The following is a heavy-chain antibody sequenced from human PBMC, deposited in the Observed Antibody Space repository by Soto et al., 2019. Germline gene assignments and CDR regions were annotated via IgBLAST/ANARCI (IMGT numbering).Heavy chain of an antibody. CDR1: GGSFSSGGYS. CDR3: ARVPDR. Sequence: NPSETLSLTCAVXGGSFSSGGYSWSWIRQPPGKGLEWIGYIYHSGSTYYNPSLKSRVTISVDRSKNQFSLKLSSVTAADTAVYYCARVPDRWGQGTLVTVS. V-gene: IGHV4-30-2*01. D-gene: IGHD2-2*01. J-gene: IGHJ5*02. CDR2: IYHSGST.